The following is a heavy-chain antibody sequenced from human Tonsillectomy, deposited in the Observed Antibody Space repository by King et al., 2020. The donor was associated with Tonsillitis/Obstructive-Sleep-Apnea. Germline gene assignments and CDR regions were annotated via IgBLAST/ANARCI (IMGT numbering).Heavy chain of an antibody. V-gene: IGHV4-4*02. CDR2: IYHSGST. D-gene: IGHD6-19*01. CDR1: GGSISSSNW. J-gene: IGHJ6*03. CDR3: ARCVGTVAGTWGSVFYYYMDV. Sequence: PLQESGPGLVKPSGTLSLTCAVSGGSISSSNWWSWVRQPPGKGLEWIGEIYHSGSTNYNPSLKSRVTISVDKSKNQFSLKLSSVTAADTAVYYCARCVGTVAGTWGSVFYYYMDVWGKGTTVTVSS.